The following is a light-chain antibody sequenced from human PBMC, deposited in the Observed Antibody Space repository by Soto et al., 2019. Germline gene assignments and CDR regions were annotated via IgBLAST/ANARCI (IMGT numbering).Light chain of an antibody. J-gene: IGKJ1*01. CDR1: QSVGKY. CDR3: QQRYNWPPT. CDR2: DAS. V-gene: IGKV3-11*01. Sequence: EIVMTQSPATLSLSPGERATLSCRASQSVGKYLVWYQQKPGQAPRLLIYDASNRATGIPARFSGSGSGTDFTLTINSLEPEDFALYYCQQRYNWPPTFGQGTKVDIK.